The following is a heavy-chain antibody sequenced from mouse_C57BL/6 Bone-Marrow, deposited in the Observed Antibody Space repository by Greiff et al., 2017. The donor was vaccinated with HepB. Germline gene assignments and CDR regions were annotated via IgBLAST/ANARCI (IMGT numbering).Heavy chain of an antibody. J-gene: IGHJ1*03. CDR3: ARDYSNWYFDV. D-gene: IGHD2-5*01. CDR1: GYSITSGYY. CDR2: ISYDGSN. Sequence: EVQLQESGPGLVKPSQSLSLTCSVTGYSITSGYYWNWIRQFPGNKLEWMGYISYDGSNNYNPSLKNRISITRDTSKNQFFLKLNSVTTEDTATYYCARDYSNWYFDVWGTGTTVTVSS. V-gene: IGHV3-6*01.